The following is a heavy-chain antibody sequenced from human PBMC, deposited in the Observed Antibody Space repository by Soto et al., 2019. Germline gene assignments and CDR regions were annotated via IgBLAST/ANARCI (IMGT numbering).Heavy chain of an antibody. CDR3: AKRAGDGYLDY. J-gene: IGHJ4*02. Sequence: EVQLLESGGGLVQPGGSLRLSCAASGFTFSSYAMNWVRQAPGTGPEGVAFISGAGDSTYYADSVKGRSTISRDNSRNTLDLQMNRLRAEDTAIYYCAKRAGDGYLDYWGQGTLVTVSS. CDR1: GFTFSSYA. D-gene: IGHD4-17*01. CDR2: ISGAGDST. V-gene: IGHV3-23*01.